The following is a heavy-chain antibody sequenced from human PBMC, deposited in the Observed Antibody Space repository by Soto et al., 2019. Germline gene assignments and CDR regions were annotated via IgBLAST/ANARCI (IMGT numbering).Heavy chain of an antibody. CDR3: ARDGFARVHYDFWSGHYYYGMDV. J-gene: IGHJ6*02. CDR2: IYYSGST. V-gene: IGHV4-59*01. CDR1: GGSISSYY. Sequence: SETLSLTCTVSGGSISSYYWSWIRQPPGKGLEWIGYIYYSGSTNYNPSLKSRVTISVDTSKNQFSLKLSSVTAADTAVYYCARDGFARVHYDFWSGHYYYGMDVWRQGTTVTVSS. D-gene: IGHD3-3*01.